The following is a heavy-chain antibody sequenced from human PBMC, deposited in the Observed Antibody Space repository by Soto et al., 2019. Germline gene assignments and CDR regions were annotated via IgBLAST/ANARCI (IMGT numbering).Heavy chain of an antibody. CDR1: RLALTCKY. V-gene: IGHV1-46*01. CDR2: INPSGGST. D-gene: IGHD3-22*01. J-gene: IGHJ4*02. CDR3: ARGDYYDSSGH. Sequence: RLALTCKYLCSVHQAPGQGLEWMGIINPSGGSTSYAQKFQGRVTMTRDTSTSTVYMELSSLRSEDTAVYYCARGDYYDSSGHWGQGTLVTVSS.